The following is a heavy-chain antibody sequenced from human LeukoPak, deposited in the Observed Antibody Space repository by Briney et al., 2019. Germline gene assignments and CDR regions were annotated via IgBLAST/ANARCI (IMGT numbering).Heavy chain of an antibody. CDR1: GFTFDDYA. CDR2: ISYDGSNK. V-gene: IGHV3-30-3*01. D-gene: IGHD3-3*01. CDR3: ASTMSSIFVPGGYFDY. J-gene: IGHJ4*02. Sequence: GGSLRLSCAASGFTFDDYAMPWVRQAPGKGLEWVAVISYDGSNKYYADSVKGRFTISRDNSKYTLYLQMNSLRAEDTAVYYCASTMSSIFVPGGYFDYWGQGTLVTVSS.